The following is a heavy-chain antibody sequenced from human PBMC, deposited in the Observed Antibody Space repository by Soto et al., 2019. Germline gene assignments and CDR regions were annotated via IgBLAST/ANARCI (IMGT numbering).Heavy chain of an antibody. CDR2: IKQDGNEN. V-gene: IGHV3-7*03. J-gene: IGHJ4*02. CDR3: ARGGWGWYFDY. D-gene: IGHD6-19*01. Sequence: EVQLVESGGGLVQPGGSLRLSCAASGFALSNYWMSWVRQAPGKGLEGVANIKQDGNENYYVDSVKGRFTISRDSAKNSLYLQMNSLGGEDTAVYYCARGGWGWYFDYWGQGTLVTVSS. CDR1: GFALSNYW.